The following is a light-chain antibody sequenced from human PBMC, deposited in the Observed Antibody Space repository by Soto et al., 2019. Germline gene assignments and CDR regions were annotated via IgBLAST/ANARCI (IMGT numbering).Light chain of an antibody. Sequence: EIVMTQFPATLSVSAGERATFSCRASQVFGSSLAWYQQKPGQAPRLLIYDASTMASGIPARFSGSGSGTEFSLTISSLQSEDSAVYYCQQYSDWPLTFGQGTKVDI. J-gene: IGKJ1*01. CDR1: QVFGSS. CDR3: QQYSDWPLT. CDR2: DAS. V-gene: IGKV3-15*01.